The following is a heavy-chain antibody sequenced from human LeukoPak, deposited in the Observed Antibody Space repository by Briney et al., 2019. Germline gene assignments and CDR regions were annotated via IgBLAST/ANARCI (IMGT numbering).Heavy chain of an antibody. V-gene: IGHV3-66*01. D-gene: IGHD5-24*01. CDR3: AREMATTSDY. CDR1: GFTVSSNY. J-gene: IGHJ4*02. Sequence: GGSLRLSCAASGFTVSSNYMSWVRQAPGKGLEWVSVIYSGGSTYYPDSVKGRFTISRDNSKNTLYLQMNSLRAEDTAVYYCAREMATTSDYWGQETLVTVSS. CDR2: IYSGGST.